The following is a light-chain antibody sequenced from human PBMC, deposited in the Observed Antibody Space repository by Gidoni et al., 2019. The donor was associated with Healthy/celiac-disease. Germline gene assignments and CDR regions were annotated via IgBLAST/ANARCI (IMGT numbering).Light chain of an antibody. J-gene: IGKJ5*01. CDR2: WAS. V-gene: IGKV4-1*01. CDR1: PSVLYSSNNKNY. Sequence: DIVMTQSPDSLAVSLGERATINCKSSPSVLYSSNNKNYLAWYQQKPGQPPKLLIYWASTRESGVPDRFRGSGSGTDFTLTISSLQAEDVAVYYCQQYYSTPITFGQGTRLEIK. CDR3: QQYYSTPIT.